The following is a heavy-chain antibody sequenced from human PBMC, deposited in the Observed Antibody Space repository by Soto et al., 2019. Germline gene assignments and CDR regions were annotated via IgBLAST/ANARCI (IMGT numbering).Heavy chain of an antibody. CDR2: TFYRSRWYI. D-gene: IGHD3-9*01. CDR1: GDSVSTNSGA. V-gene: IGHV6-1*01. J-gene: IGHJ4*02. CDR3: ARAGSTMYRLHPHFDY. Sequence: SETLSLTCAISGDSVSTNSGAWNWIRQSPSRGLAWLGRTFYRSRWYIDYADSVKGRININSDTSKNQFSLQLSSVTPEDTAVYYCARAGSTMYRLHPHFDYWGQGTLVTVSS.